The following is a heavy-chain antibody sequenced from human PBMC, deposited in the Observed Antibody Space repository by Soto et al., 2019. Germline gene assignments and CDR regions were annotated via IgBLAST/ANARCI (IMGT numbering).Heavy chain of an antibody. D-gene: IGHD2-2*01. V-gene: IGHV4-30-2*01. Sequence: QLQLQESGSGLVTPTQTLSLTCAVSGGSISSGDYSWSWIRQPPGKGLEWIGYIYHSGSTYYNSSLKSRVTISVDRSNNQFSLKLDSVIAADTAVYYCARVPDYWGQGTLVTVSS. CDR1: GGSISSGDYS. CDR2: IYHSGST. CDR3: ARVPDY. J-gene: IGHJ4*02.